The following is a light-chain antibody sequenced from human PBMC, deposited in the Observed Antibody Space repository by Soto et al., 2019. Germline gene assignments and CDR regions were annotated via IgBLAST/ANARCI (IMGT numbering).Light chain of an antibody. V-gene: IGLV1-51*01. Sequence: QSVLTQPPSVSAAPGQKVIISCSGSSSNIGNNFVSWYQQLPGTAPKLLTYANNKRPSGIPDRFSGSKSGTSATLGITGLQTGDEADYYCGTWDSSLSAGVFGGGTKLTVL. J-gene: IGLJ3*02. CDR2: ANN. CDR1: SSNIGNNF. CDR3: GTWDSSLSAGV.